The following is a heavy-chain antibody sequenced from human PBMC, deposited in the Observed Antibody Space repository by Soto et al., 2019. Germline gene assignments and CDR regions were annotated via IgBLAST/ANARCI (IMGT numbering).Heavy chain of an antibody. V-gene: IGHV3-30*18. CDR1: GFTFSSYG. CDR2: ISYDGSNK. Sequence: PGGSLRLSCAASGFTFSSYGMHWVRQAPGKGLEWVAVISYDGSNKYYADSVKGRFTISRDNSKNTLYLQMNSLRAEDTAVYYCAKDGENYDFWSGSLLLPYRGQGTLVTVSS. D-gene: IGHD3-3*01. J-gene: IGHJ4*02. CDR3: AKDGENYDFWSGSLLLPY.